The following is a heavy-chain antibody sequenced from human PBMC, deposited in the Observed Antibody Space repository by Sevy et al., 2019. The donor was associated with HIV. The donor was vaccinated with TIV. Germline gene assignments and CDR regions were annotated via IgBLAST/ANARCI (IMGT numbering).Heavy chain of an antibody. CDR2: IYHSGST. D-gene: IGHD2-2*03. Sequence: SETLSLTCAVSGGSISSNNWWNWVRQTPGKGLEWIGEIYHSGSTNRNPSLKSRVTISVDKSKNQFSLKLSSVTAADTAVYYCSRGVGGYCSSTSCHVDYWGQGTLVTVSS. CDR1: GGSISSNNW. J-gene: IGHJ4*02. V-gene: IGHV4-4*02. CDR3: SRGVGGYCSSTSCHVDY.